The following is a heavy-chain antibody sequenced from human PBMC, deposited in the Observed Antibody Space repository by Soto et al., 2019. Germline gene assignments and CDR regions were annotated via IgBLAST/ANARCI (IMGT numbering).Heavy chain of an antibody. V-gene: IGHV1-69*13. CDR2: IIPIFGTA. D-gene: IGHD3-9*01. J-gene: IGHJ6*02. CDR3: ARDYDILTRYGMDV. Sequence: EASVKVSCKASGGTFSSYAISWVRQAPGQGLEWMGGIIPIFGTANYAQKFQGRVTITADESTSTAYMELSSLRSDDTAVYYCARDYDILTRYGMDVWRQGTTVTVSS. CDR1: GGTFSSYA.